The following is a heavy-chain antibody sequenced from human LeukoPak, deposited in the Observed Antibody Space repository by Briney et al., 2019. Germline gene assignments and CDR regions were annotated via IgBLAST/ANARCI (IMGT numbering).Heavy chain of an antibody. V-gene: IGHV4-34*01. D-gene: IGHD4-17*01. J-gene: IGHJ6*03. CDR1: GGSFNGYY. CDR2: INHSGST. Sequence: SETLSLTCAVYGGSFNGYYWSWIRQPPGKGLEWIGEINHSGSTNYNPSLKSRVTISVDTSKNQFSLKLSSVTAADTAVYYCARGVTTRYYYYYMDVWGKGTTVTVSS. CDR3: ARGVTTRYYYYYMDV.